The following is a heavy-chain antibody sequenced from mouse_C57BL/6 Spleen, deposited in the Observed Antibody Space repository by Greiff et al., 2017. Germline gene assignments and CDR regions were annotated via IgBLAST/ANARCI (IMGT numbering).Heavy chain of an antibody. CDR3: AREDYYGSSEDY. Sequence: QVQLQQSGPELVKPGASVKISCKASGYAFSSSWMNWVKQRPGKGLEWIGRIYPGDGDTNYNGKFKGKATLTADKSSSTAYMQLSSLTSEDSAVYFCAREDYYGSSEDYWGQGTTLTVSS. J-gene: IGHJ2*01. CDR2: IYPGDGDT. D-gene: IGHD1-1*01. V-gene: IGHV1-82*01. CDR1: GYAFSSSW.